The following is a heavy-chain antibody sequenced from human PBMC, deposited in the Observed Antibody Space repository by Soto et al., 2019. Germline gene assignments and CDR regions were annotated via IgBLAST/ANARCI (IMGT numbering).Heavy chain of an antibody. D-gene: IGHD1-1*01. J-gene: IGHJ6*02. Sequence: QVQLVEPGGGVVQPGRSLRVSCAASGFTFSSYAMHWVRQAPGKGLGRAAIISSDGTNKYNADSVKGRFTISRDNSENTLYLQMNSLRAEGTAVYYCAREQLAPSGYFYGLDVWGQGTTVTVSS. CDR2: ISSDGTNK. CDR3: AREQLAPSGYFYGLDV. V-gene: IGHV3-30-3*01. CDR1: GFTFSSYA.